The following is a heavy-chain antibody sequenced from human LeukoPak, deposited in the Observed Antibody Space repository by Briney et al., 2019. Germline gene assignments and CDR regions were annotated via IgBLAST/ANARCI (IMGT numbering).Heavy chain of an antibody. CDR2: IYYSGST. V-gene: IGHV4-39*01. CDR1: GGSISSSSYY. Sequence: SETLSLTCTVSGGSISSSSYYWGWIRQPPGKGLEWIGSIYYSGSTYYNPSLKSRVTISVDTSKNQFSLKLSSVTAADTAVYYCAAPAAAGHDNWFDPWGQGTLVTVSS. J-gene: IGHJ5*02. D-gene: IGHD6-13*01. CDR3: AAPAAAGHDNWFDP.